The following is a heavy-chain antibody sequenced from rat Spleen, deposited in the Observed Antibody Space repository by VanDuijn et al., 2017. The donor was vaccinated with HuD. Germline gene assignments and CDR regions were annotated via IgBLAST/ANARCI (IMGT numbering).Heavy chain of an antibody. J-gene: IGHJ2*01. CDR3: ARHDPGFNYGSYYDY. CDR1: GFTFSNYG. Sequence: EVQLVESGGGLVQPGRSLKLSCAASGFTFSNYGMAWVCQAPKKSLEWVASISSGGGGTYYPDSVKGRFTISRDNAKSTLYLQMDSLRSADTASYYCARHDPGFNYGSYYDYWGQGVMVTVSS. D-gene: IGHD1-3*01. V-gene: IGHV5-29*01. CDR2: ISSGGGGT.